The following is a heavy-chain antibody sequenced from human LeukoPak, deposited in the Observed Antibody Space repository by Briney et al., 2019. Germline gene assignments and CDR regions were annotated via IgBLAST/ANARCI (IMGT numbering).Heavy chain of an antibody. V-gene: IGHV1-2*02. Sequence: ASAKVSCKVSGYTLTELSMHWVRQAPGQGLEWMGWINPNSGGTNYAQKFQGRVTITRNTSISTAYMELSSLRSEDTAVYYCARAKEGCSSTSCYGLYYYYYYYMDVWGKGTTVTVSS. J-gene: IGHJ6*03. D-gene: IGHD2-2*01. CDR1: GYTLTELS. CDR3: ARAKEGCSSTSCYGLYYYYYYYMDV. CDR2: INPNSGGT.